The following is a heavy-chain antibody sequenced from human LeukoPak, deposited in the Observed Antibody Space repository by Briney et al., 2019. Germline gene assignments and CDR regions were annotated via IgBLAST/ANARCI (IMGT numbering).Heavy chain of an antibody. CDR1: GFTLSSYS. V-gene: IGHV3-21*01. CDR3: ARDRWELRFDY. CDR2: ISSSSSYI. J-gene: IGHJ4*02. D-gene: IGHD1-26*01. Sequence: GGSLRLSCAASGFTLSSYSMNLVRQAAGKGLEWVSSISSSSSYIYYADSVKGRFTISRDNAKNSLYLQMNSLRAEDTAVYYCARDRWELRFDYWGQGTLVTVSS.